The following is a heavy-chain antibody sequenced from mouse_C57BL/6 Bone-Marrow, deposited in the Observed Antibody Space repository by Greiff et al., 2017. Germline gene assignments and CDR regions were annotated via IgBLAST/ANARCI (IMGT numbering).Heavy chain of an antibody. J-gene: IGHJ3*01. CDR1: GYTFTDYY. V-gene: IGHV1-26*01. CDR2: INPNNGGT. CDR3: AREAY. Sequence: EVQLQQSGPELVKPGASVKISCKASGYTFTDYYMNWVKQSHGKSLEWIGDINPNNGGTSYNQKFKGKATLTIDKSSSTAYMELRSLTSEDSAVYYCAREAYWGQGTLVTVSA.